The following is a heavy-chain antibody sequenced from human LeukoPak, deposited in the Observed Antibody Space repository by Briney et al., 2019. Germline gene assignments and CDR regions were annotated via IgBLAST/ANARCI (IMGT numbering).Heavy chain of an antibody. V-gene: IGHV3-21*01. CDR1: GFTFSSYS. J-gene: IGHJ4*02. CDR3: AREVIAVAGSRFDY. D-gene: IGHD6-19*01. CDR2: ISSSSSYI. Sequence: GRSLRLSCAASGFTFSSYSMHWVRQAPGKGLEWVSSISSSSSYIYYADSVKGRFTISRDNAKNSLYLQMNSLRAEDTAVYYCAREVIAVAGSRFDYWGQGTLVTVSS.